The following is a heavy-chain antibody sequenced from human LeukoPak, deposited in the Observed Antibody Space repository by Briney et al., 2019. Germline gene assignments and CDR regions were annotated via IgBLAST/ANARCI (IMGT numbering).Heavy chain of an antibody. CDR3: VSLVVTADLAFDI. J-gene: IGHJ3*02. CDR1: GFTFRNHW. CDR2: VDGDGSGA. D-gene: IGHD2-21*02. Sequence: GGSLRLSCAASGFTFRNHWMHWLRQPPGKGLVSLSRVDGDGSGASYADFVRGRFTISRDNAKDTLYLQMNSLRAEDTAVYYCVSLVVTADLAFDIWGQGTMVTVSS. V-gene: IGHV3-74*01.